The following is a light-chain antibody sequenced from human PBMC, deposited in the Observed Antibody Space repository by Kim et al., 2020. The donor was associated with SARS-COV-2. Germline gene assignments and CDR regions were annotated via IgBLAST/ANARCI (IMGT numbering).Light chain of an antibody. CDR2: SAS. Sequence: PGEGATLACRASKGGGSGCFDWYQQKPGRAPRLLSYSASSRATGIPERFSGSGSGTEFTLTISRLEPEDFAVYYCQQYDNAPPYTFGQGTKLEI. V-gene: IGKV3-20*01. CDR1: KGGGSGC. CDR3: QQYDNAPPYT. J-gene: IGKJ2*01.